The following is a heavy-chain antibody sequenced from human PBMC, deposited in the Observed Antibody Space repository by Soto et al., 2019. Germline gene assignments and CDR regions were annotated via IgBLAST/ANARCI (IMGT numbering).Heavy chain of an antibody. CDR2: ISAYDGNT. D-gene: IGHD2-2*01. CDR3: ATEPAAMRFYYYCGMDV. V-gene: IGHV1-18*01. Sequence: ASVKVSCKASGYTFTSYGISWVRQAPGQGLEWMGWISAYDGNTNYAQKLQGRVTMTTDTSTSTAYMELRSLRSEDTAVYYCATEPAAMRFYYYCGMDVWGQGTTVTVSS. J-gene: IGHJ6*02. CDR1: GYTFTSYG.